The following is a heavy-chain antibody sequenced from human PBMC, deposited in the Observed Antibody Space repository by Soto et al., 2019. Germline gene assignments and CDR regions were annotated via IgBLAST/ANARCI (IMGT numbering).Heavy chain of an antibody. CDR3: ARDGGTIFGVVGSHYYYYGMDV. V-gene: IGHV1-69*13. D-gene: IGHD3-3*01. CDR1: GGTFSSYA. J-gene: IGHJ6*02. CDR2: IIPIFGTA. Sequence: SVKVSCKASGGTFSSYAISWVRQAPGQGLEWMGGIIPIFGTANYAQKFQGRVTITADESTSTAYMELSGLRSEDTAVYYCARDGGTIFGVVGSHYYYYGMDVWGQGTTVTVSS.